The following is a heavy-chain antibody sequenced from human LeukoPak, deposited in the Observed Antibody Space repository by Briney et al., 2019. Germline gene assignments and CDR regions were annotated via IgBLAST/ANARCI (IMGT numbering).Heavy chain of an antibody. CDR2: IYHSGST. J-gene: IGHJ4*02. D-gene: IGHD3-3*01. CDR3: ASDLTHDFWSGYYFRYFDY. V-gene: IGHV4-38-2*02. Sequence: SETLSLTCSVSGYSISSGYYWGWIRQPPGKGLEWIGSIYHSGSTYYNPSLKSRVTISVDTSKNQFSLKLSSVTAADTAVYYCASDLTHDFWSGYYFRYFDYWGQGTLVTVSS. CDR1: GYSISSGYY.